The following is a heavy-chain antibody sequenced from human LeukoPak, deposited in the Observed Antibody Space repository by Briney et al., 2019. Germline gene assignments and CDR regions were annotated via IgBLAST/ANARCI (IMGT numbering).Heavy chain of an antibody. V-gene: IGHV1-8*01. D-gene: IGHD2-21*02. CDR3: ARGILPLWVVTAIYYYYYYMDV. CDR1: VYTFTSYD. Sequence: GASVTVSFKASVYTFTSYDINWVRQATGQGREGMGWMNPNSGNTGYAQKLQGRVTMTRNTSISTAYMELSSLRSEDTAVYYCARGILPLWVVTAIYYYYYYMDVWGKGTTVTVSS. J-gene: IGHJ6*03. CDR2: MNPNSGNT.